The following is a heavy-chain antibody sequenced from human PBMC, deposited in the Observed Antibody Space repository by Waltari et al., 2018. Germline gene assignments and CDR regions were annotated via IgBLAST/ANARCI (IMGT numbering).Heavy chain of an antibody. J-gene: IGHJ4*02. D-gene: IGHD1-26*01. CDR2: IHPNSGDT. CDR1: GYASTSYY. Sequence: QVQLVQSGAAVKKPGASVKVSCKASGYASTSYYMHWVRQAPGQGLEWMGWIHPNSGDTSYAHKFQGRVTMTRDTSITTAFRDLIRLRSDDTAVYYCARSYQSGSYWDYWGQGTLVTVSS. CDR3: ARSYQSGSYWDY. V-gene: IGHV1-2*07.